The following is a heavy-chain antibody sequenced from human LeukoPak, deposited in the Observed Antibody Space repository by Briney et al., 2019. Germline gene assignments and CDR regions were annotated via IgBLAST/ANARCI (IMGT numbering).Heavy chain of an antibody. D-gene: IGHD2-2*01. CDR3: ARESGIVVVPAAITRRSPYYYYGMDV. CDR1: GYTFTGYY. Sequence: ASVKVSCKASGYTFTGYYVHWVRQTPGQGLEWMGWINPNSGGTNYAQKFQGRVTMTRDTSISTAYMELSRLRSDDTAVYYCARESGIVVVPAAITRRSPYYYYGMDVWGQGTTVTVSS. V-gene: IGHV1-2*02. J-gene: IGHJ6*02. CDR2: INPNSGGT.